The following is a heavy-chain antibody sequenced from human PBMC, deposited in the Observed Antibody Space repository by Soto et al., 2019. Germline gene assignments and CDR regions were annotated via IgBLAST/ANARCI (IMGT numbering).Heavy chain of an antibody. V-gene: IGHV2-5*02. CDR2: IYWDDDK. Sequence: QITLKESGPTLVKPTQTLTLTCTFSGLSLSTSGVAVGWIRQPPGKALEWLALIYWDDDKRYSPSLKSRVTITKDTSKNPVVLTMTNMDPVDTATYYCAHRLARGATGLYFQHWGQGTPVTVSS. D-gene: IGHD3-9*01. J-gene: IGHJ1*01. CDR1: GLSLSTSGVA. CDR3: AHRLARGATGLYFQH.